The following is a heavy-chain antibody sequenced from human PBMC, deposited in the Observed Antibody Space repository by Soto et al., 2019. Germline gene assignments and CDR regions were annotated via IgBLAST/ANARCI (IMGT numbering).Heavy chain of an antibody. V-gene: IGHV3-23*01. D-gene: IGHD3-3*01. J-gene: IGHJ6*02. CDR3: AKESAPYYDFWSGYYGRPYYYYYGMDV. CDR1: GFTFSSYA. Sequence: PGGSLRLSCAASGFTFSSYAMSWVRQAPGKGLEWVSAISGSGGSTYYADSVKGRFTISRDNPKNTLYLQMNSLRAEDTAVYYCAKESAPYYDFWSGYYGRPYYYYYGMDVWGQGTTVTVSS. CDR2: ISGSGGST.